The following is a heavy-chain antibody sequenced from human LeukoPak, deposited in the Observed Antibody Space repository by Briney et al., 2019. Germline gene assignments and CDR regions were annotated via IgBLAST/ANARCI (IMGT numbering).Heavy chain of an antibody. D-gene: IGHD3-22*01. CDR2: MNPNSGNT. Sequence: ASVKVSCKASGYTFTSYDINWVRQATGQGLEWMGWMNPNSGNTGYAQKFQGRVTMTRNTSISTAYMELSSLRSEDTAVYYCARGGYYYDSSGYYSDDPWGQGTLVTVSS. J-gene: IGHJ5*02. CDR3: ARGGYYYDSSGYYSDDP. V-gene: IGHV1-8*01. CDR1: GYTFTSYD.